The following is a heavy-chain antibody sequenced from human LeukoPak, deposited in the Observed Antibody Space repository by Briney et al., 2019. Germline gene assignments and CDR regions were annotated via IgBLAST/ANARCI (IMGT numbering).Heavy chain of an antibody. V-gene: IGHV4-59*12. CDR3: ARDLYRSRWTIFDY. D-gene: IGHD6-13*01. CDR2: IYYSGST. J-gene: IGHJ4*02. CDR1: GGSISSYY. Sequence: SETLSLTCTVSGGSISSYYWSWIRQPPGKGLEWIGYIYYSGSTNYNPSLKSRVTISVDTSKNQFSLKLSSVTAADTAVYYCARDLYRSRWTIFDYWGQGTLVTVSS.